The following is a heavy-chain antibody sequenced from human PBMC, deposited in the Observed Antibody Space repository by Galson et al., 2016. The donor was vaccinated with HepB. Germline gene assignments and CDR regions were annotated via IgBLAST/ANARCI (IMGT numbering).Heavy chain of an antibody. Sequence: PALVKPTQTVTLTCTFSGFSLNTRGMCVSWIRQPPGKALEWLALIDWEDDKYYSTSLKTRLTISKDTSKNQVVLTVANMDPVDTATYYCARTQTSVTTSYYFDNWGRGTLVTVSS. D-gene: IGHD4-17*01. J-gene: IGHJ4*02. CDR2: IDWEDDK. CDR3: ARTQTSVTTSYYFDN. CDR1: GFSLNTRGMC. V-gene: IGHV2-70*01.